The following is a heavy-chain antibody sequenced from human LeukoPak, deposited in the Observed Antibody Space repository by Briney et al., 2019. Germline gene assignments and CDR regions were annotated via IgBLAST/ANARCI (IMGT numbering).Heavy chain of an antibody. CDR1: GGSISSGGYY. CDR3: ARAGTTVTPWDY. J-gene: IGHJ4*02. CDR2: IYYSGST. D-gene: IGHD4-17*01. V-gene: IGHV4-31*03. Sequence: PSGTLSLTCTVSGGSISSGGYYWSWIRQHPGKGLEWIGYIYYSGSTYYNPSLKSRVTISVDTSKNQVSLKLSSVTAADTAVYYCARAGTTVTPWDYWGQGTLVTVSS.